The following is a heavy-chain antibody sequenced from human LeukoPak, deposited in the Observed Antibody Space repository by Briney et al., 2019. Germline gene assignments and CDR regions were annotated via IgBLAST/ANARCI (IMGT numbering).Heavy chain of an antibody. CDR2: INTGNGNT. Sequence: ASVKVSCKASGYTFTNYAMHWVRQAPGQRLEWMGWINTGNGNTKYSQEFQGRVTMTRDMSTSTAYMELRSLRSDDTAVYYCARVTGYMIEDFFDSWGQGTLVTVSS. CDR3: ARVTGYMIEDFFDS. V-gene: IGHV1-3*04. CDR1: GYTFTNYA. D-gene: IGHD3-22*01. J-gene: IGHJ4*02.